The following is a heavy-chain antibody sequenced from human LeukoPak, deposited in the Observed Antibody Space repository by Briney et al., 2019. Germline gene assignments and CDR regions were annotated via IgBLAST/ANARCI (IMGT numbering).Heavy chain of an antibody. J-gene: IGHJ4*02. CDR3: ARDSSGWYRY. Sequence: SETLSLTCAVYGGSFSVYYWSWIRQPPGKGLEWIGEINHSGSTNYNPSLKSRVTISVDTSKNQFSLKLSSVTAADTAVYYCARDSSGWYRYWGQGTLVTVSS. CDR2: INHSGST. V-gene: IGHV4-34*01. D-gene: IGHD6-19*01. CDR1: GGSFSVYY.